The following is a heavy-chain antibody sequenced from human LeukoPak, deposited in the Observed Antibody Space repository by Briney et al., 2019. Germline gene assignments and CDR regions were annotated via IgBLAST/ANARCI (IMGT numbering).Heavy chain of an antibody. J-gene: IGHJ6*03. Sequence: GGSLRLSCAASGFTFSSYEMNWARQAPGKGLEWVSYISSSGSTIYYADSVKGRFTISRDNAKNSLYLQMNSLRAEDTAVYYCARGLPNWGSYYYYYYMDVWGKGTTVTVSS. D-gene: IGHD7-27*01. CDR3: ARGLPNWGSYYYYYYMDV. CDR2: ISSSGSTI. V-gene: IGHV3-48*03. CDR1: GFTFSSYE.